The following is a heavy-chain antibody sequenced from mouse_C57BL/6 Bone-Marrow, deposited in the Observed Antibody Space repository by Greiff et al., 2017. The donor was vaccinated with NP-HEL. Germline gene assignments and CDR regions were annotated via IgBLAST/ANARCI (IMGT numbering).Heavy chain of an antibody. CDR1: GYTFTSYG. V-gene: IGHV1-81*01. J-gene: IGHJ1*03. Sequence: QVQLKQSGAELARPGASVKLSCKASGYTFTSYGISWVKQRTGQGLEWIGEIYPRSGNTYYTEKFKGQATLTADKSSSTAYMELRSLTSEDSAVYFCARDLYYYGSSDYWYCDVWGTGTTVTVSS. CDR2: IYPRSGNT. D-gene: IGHD1-1*01. CDR3: ARDLYYYGSSDYWYCDV.